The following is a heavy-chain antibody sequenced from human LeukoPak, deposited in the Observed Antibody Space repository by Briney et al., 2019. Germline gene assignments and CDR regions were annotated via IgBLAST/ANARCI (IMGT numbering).Heavy chain of an antibody. Sequence: GGSLRLSCAASGFTFSTYAMHWVRQAPGKGLEWVAVISYDGTNKYYADSMKGRFTISRDNSKNTLYLQMNSLRAEDTAVYYCARALDEGARFDYWGQGTLVTVSS. J-gene: IGHJ4*02. CDR2: ISYDGTNK. V-gene: IGHV3-30-3*01. CDR3: ARALDEGARFDY. CDR1: GFTFSTYA.